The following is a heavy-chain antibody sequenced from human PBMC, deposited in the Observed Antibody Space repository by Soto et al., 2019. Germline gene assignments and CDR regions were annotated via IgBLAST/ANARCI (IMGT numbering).Heavy chain of an antibody. V-gene: IGHV3-33*01. D-gene: IGHD6-19*01. J-gene: IGHJ3*02. CDR3: ARDSSGQEKNYAFGI. CDR1: GFTFSSYG. Sequence: QVQLVESGGGVVQPGRSLRLSCAASGFTFSSYGMHWVRQAPGKGLEWVAVICYDGSNKYYADSVKGRFTISRDNSKNTLYLQMNSRRAEDTAVYYCARDSSGQEKNYAFGIWGQGTMVTVSS. CDR2: ICYDGSNK.